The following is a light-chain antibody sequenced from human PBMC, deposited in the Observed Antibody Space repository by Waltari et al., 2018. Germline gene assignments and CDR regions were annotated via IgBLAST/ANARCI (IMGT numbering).Light chain of an antibody. Sequence: EIVLTQSPATLSLSPGERATLSCRASQSVSSYLAWYQQKPDQAPRLLIYDASNRATGIPARFSGSGSGTDFTLTISSLEPEDFAVYYCQQRSNWPRTFGQGTKVEI. CDR1: QSVSSY. J-gene: IGKJ1*01. CDR3: QQRSNWPRT. V-gene: IGKV3-11*01. CDR2: DAS.